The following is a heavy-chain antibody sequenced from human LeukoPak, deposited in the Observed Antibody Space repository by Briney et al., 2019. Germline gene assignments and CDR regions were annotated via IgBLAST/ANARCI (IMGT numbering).Heavy chain of an antibody. Sequence: ASETLSLTCTVSSASISSYYWSWIRQPPGKGLEWIGYIYYSGSTNYNPSLKSRVTISVDTSKNQFSLKLSSVTAADTAVYYCARDHGSALFDYWGQGTLVTVSS. J-gene: IGHJ4*02. CDR3: ARDHGSALFDY. D-gene: IGHD3-10*01. V-gene: IGHV4-59*12. CDR1: SASISSYY. CDR2: IYYSGST.